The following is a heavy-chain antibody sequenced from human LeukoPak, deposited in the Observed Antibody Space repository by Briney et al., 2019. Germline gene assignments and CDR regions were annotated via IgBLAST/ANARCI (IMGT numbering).Heavy chain of an antibody. Sequence: GGSLRLTCAASGFTFSSYGMHWVRQAPGKGLEWVSVIYSGGSTYYADSVKGRCTISRDNSKNTLYLQMNSLRAEDTAVYYCARVPGFIWGQGTLVTVSS. J-gene: IGHJ4*02. CDR3: ARVPGFI. CDR1: GFTFSSYG. V-gene: IGHV3-66*01. CDR2: IYSGGST. D-gene: IGHD3-10*01.